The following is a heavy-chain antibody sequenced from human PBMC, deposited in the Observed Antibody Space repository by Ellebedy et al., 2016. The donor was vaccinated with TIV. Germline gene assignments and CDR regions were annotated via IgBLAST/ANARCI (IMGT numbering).Heavy chain of an antibody. Sequence: ASVKVSXXASGHTFTTYGIHWVRQAPGQRPEWMGWINTGNGNTKYSQKLQGRVSITRDTSASTAYMELRSLMSEDTAVYYCATREWQDPMDVWGQGTTVTVSS. D-gene: IGHD3-3*01. CDR2: INTGNGNT. CDR1: GHTFTTYG. CDR3: ATREWQDPMDV. J-gene: IGHJ6*02. V-gene: IGHV1-3*04.